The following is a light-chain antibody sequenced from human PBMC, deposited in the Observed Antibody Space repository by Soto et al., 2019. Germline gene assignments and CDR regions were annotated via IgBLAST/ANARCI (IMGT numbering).Light chain of an antibody. V-gene: IGLV2-11*01. CDR3: CSNAGSYTYV. Sequence: QSVLTQPRSVSGSPGQSVTISCTGTSSDVGGYNYVPWYQQHPGKAPKLMIYDVSKRPSGVPDRFSGSKSGNTASLTISGLQAEDEADYYCCSNAGSYTYVFGTG. J-gene: IGLJ1*01. CDR1: SSDVGGYNY. CDR2: DVS.